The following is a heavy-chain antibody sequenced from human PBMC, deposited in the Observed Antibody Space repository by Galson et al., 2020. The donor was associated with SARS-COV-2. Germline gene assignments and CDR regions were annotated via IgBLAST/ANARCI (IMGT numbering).Heavy chain of an antibody. J-gene: IGHJ3*02. V-gene: IGHV3-23*01. Sequence: GESLKISCTASGFTFSNFPMNWVRQAPGKGLEWVSGISYSGGATYHADSVKGRFTISRDNSKNTLYLQMNGLRAEDTAVYYCAREFDGFDIWGQGTMVTVS. CDR1: GFTFSNFP. CDR2: ISYSGGAT. CDR3: AREFDGFDI.